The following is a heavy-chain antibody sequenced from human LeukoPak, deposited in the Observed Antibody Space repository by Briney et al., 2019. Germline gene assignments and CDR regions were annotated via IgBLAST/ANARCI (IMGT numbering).Heavy chain of an antibody. V-gene: IGHV3-66*01. Sequence: GGSLRLSCAASGFTVSSNYMSWVRQAPGKGLEWVSIIYSGGSTFYADSVKGRFTISRDNSKNTLYLQMNSLRAEGTAVYYCARAKRNSYGYYVGAFDIWGQGTMVTVSS. CDR2: IYSGGST. J-gene: IGHJ3*02. CDR3: ARAKRNSYGYYVGAFDI. D-gene: IGHD5-18*01. CDR1: GFTVSSNY.